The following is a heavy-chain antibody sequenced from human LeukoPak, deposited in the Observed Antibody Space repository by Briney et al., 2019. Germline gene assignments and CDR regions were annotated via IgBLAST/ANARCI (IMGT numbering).Heavy chain of an antibody. V-gene: IGHV4-30-2*01. CDR1: GASISSGGFS. CDR2: IYHSGTT. CDR3: AGDSTGLNYWYFDL. D-gene: IGHD1-1*01. Sequence: SETLSLTCAVSGASISSGGFSWNWIRQPPGKGLEWIGYIYHSGTTYYNPSLKSRVTISLDRSKNQFSLNLNSLTAADTAVYYCAGDSTGLNYWYFDLWGRGTLVTVSS. J-gene: IGHJ2*01.